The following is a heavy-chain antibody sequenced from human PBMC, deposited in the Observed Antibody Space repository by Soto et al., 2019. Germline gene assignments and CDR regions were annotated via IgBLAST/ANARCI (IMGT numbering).Heavy chain of an antibody. D-gene: IGHD6-6*01. V-gene: IGHV4-59*01. Sequence: PSETLSLTCTVSGGSISSYYWSWIRQPPGKGLEWIGYIYYSGSTSYNPSLKSRVTISVDTSKNQFSLKLSSVTAADTAVYYCARGGSYSRWSLAFDPWGQGTLVTVSS. CDR3: ARGGSYSRWSLAFDP. CDR2: IYYSGST. J-gene: IGHJ5*02. CDR1: GGSISSYY.